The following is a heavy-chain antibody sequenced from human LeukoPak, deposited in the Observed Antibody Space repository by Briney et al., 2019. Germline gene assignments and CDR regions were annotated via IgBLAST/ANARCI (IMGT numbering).Heavy chain of an antibody. Sequence: SETLSLTCTVSGDSISSYYWTWIRQPPGKGLEWIGYIFYSGSTNYNPSLESRVTIDTSKNQFSLKLTSVTAADTAVYYCARDPGVTTGTYYFDSWGQGSLVTVSS. CDR2: IFYSGST. J-gene: IGHJ4*02. V-gene: IGHV4-59*01. CDR1: GDSISSYY. D-gene: IGHD1-1*01. CDR3: ARDPGVTTGTYYFDS.